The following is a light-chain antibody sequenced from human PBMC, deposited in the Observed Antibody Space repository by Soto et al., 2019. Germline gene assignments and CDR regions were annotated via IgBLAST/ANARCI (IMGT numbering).Light chain of an antibody. J-gene: IGKJ5*01. V-gene: IGKV3-11*01. Sequence: EVVLTQSPVTLSLSRGERATLTCRASQSFRGLLAWYQQKPGQAPRLLISDAYNRATGIPPRCSGSGSGTDFTLTISSLEPEDSAVYYCQQRHMWPITCGQGTRLESK. CDR3: QQRHMWPIT. CDR2: DAY. CDR1: QSFRGL.